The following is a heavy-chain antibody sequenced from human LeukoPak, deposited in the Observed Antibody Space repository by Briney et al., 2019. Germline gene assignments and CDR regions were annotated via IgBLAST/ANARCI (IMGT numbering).Heavy chain of an antibody. CDR3: ARRPYYYYYYMDV. J-gene: IGHJ6*03. CDR1: GYTFTGYY. CDR2: INPNSGGT. V-gene: IGHV1-2*02. Sequence: ASVKVSCKVSGYTFTGYYMHWVRQAPGQGLEWMGWINPNSGGTNYAQKFQGRVTMTRDTSISTAYMELSRLRSDDTAVYYCARRPYYYYYYMDVWGKGTTVTVSS.